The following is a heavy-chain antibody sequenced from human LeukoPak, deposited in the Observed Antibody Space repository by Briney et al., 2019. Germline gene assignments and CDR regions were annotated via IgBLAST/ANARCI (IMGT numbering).Heavy chain of an antibody. CDR3: ARCWGGAPDY. Sequence: GGSLRLSCAASGFTFDDYGMSWVRQVPGKGLEWVSGINWNGSGAGYADSVKGRFTISRDNAKNSLYLQMNSLRAEDTALYYCARCWGGAPDYWGQGTLVTVSS. CDR2: INWNGSGA. V-gene: IGHV3-20*04. D-gene: IGHD3-16*01. CDR1: GFTFDDYG. J-gene: IGHJ4*02.